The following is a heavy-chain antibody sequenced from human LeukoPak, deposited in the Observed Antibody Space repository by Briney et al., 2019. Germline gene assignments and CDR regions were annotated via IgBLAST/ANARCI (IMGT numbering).Heavy chain of an antibody. CDR2: INSDGSNT. CDR1: GFTFNTYW. V-gene: IGHV3-74*01. CDR3: TKGGTVGFDS. D-gene: IGHD1-1*01. Sequence: GGSLRLSCAASGFTFNTYWMHWVRQSPGKGLVWVSRINSDGSNTTYADSVKGRFTISRDNAKNTVYLQMNSLRDEDTAVYYRTKGGTVGFDSWGQGTVVTVSS. J-gene: IGHJ4*02.